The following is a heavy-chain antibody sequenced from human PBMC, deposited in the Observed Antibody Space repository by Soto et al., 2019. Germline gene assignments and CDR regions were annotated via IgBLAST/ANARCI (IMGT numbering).Heavy chain of an antibody. CDR1: GFTFSGSA. Sequence: GGSLRLSCAASGFTFSGSAIHWVRQASGEGLEWIGRIRNKPNNYATAYAASVKGRFTISRDDSKNTAYLQMNSLKTEDTGIYYCTTDSYSTMIVVRFDYWGHGTLVTVSS. CDR3: TTDSYSTMIVVRFDY. V-gene: IGHV3-73*01. CDR2: IRNKPNNYAT. J-gene: IGHJ4*01. D-gene: IGHD3-22*01.